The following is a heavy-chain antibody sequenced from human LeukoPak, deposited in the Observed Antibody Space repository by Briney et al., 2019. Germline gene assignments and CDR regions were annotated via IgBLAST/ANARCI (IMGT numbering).Heavy chain of an antibody. CDR3: ARGHPQADAFDI. Sequence: PSETLSLTCTVSGGSISSYYWSWIRQPPGKGLEWIGYIYYSGSTNYNPSLKSRVTISVDTSKNQFSLKLSSVTAADTAVYYCARGHPQADAFDIWGQGTMVTVSS. J-gene: IGHJ3*02. CDR1: GGSISSYY. V-gene: IGHV4-59*08. CDR2: IYYSGST.